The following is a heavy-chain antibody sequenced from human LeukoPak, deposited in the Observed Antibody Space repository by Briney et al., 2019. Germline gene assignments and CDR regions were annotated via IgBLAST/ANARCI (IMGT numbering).Heavy chain of an antibody. D-gene: IGHD1-26*01. CDR3: ARVRSGSYYLDH. J-gene: IGHJ4*02. CDR2: INHSGST. V-gene: IGHV4-34*01. Sequence: SETLSLTCAVYGGSFSGYYWSWIRQPPGKGLEWIGEINHSGSTNYNPSLKSRVTISVDTSKNQFSLKLSSVTAADTAVYYCARVRSGSYYLDHWGQGTLVTVSS. CDR1: GGSFSGYY.